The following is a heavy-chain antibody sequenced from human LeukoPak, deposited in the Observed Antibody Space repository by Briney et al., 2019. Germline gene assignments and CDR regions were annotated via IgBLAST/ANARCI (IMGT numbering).Heavy chain of an antibody. D-gene: IGHD3-10*01. J-gene: IGHJ6*02. CDR3: AKDLARGRGVIGISYFYGMVV. Sequence: GGSLRLSCAASGFTFSSYWMSWVRQAPGKGLEWVANIKQDGSEKYYVDSVKGRFTISRDNAKNSLYLQMNSLRAEDTALYYCAKDLARGRGVIGISYFYGMVVWGQRTTVTVSS. CDR2: IKQDGSEK. CDR1: GFTFSSYW. V-gene: IGHV3-7*03.